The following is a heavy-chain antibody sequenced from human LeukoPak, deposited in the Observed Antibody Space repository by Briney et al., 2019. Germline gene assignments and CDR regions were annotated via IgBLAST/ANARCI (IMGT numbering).Heavy chain of an antibody. J-gene: IGHJ4*02. Sequence: GASVKVSCKASGYTFTGYYMHWVRQAPGQGLEWMGWINPNSGGTNYAQKFQGRVTITADKSTSTAYMELSSLRSEDTAVYYCARVGRFLEWYYFDYWGQGTLVTVSS. V-gene: IGHV1-2*02. CDR1: GYTFTGYY. CDR3: ARVGRFLEWYYFDY. D-gene: IGHD3-3*01. CDR2: INPNSGGT.